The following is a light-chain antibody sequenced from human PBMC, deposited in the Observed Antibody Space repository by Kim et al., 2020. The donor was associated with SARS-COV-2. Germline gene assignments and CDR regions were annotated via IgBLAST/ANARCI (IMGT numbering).Light chain of an antibody. CDR1: QDISSW. CDR3: QQTHSFPLT. J-gene: IGKJ4*01. CDR2: EAS. Sequence: VSVGDRVTITCRASQDISSWLGLYQQKPGKAPKVLIYEASNLQSGVPSRFSGSGYETDFTLTINSLQPEDFATYYCQQTHSFPLTFGGGTKVDIK. V-gene: IGKV1D-12*01.